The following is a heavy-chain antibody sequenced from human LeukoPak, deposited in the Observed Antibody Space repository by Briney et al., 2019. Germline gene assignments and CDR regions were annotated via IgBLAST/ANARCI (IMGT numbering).Heavy chain of an antibody. CDR2: KSYDGSNK. V-gene: IGHV3-30*18. J-gene: IGHJ4*02. CDR3: AKSGRAYYYGSGSYYNAEFDY. CDR1: GFTFSSYG. Sequence: GGSLRLSCAASGFTFSSYGMHWVRQAPGKGLEWVAVKSYDGSNKYYADSVKGRFTISRDNSKNTLYLQMNSLRAEDTAVYYCAKSGRAYYYGSGSYYNAEFDYWGQGTLVTVSS. D-gene: IGHD3-10*01.